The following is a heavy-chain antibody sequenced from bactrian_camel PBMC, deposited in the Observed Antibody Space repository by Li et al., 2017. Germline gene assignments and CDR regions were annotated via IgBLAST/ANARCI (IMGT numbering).Heavy chain of an antibody. V-gene: IGHV3S40*01. Sequence: VQLVESGGGLVQPGGSLRLSCVASIVYNEYSSYCMGWFRQAPGKGLEWVSAINWNGDSTNYADSVKGQFTISRDNAKNTVYLQMNNLKPEDTAVYYCITFFSRAGGTYLADADFGYWGQGTQVTVS. J-gene: IGHJ6*01. D-gene: IGHD7*01. CDR1: IVYNEYSSYC. CDR2: INWNGDST. CDR3: ITFFSRAGGTYLADADFGY.